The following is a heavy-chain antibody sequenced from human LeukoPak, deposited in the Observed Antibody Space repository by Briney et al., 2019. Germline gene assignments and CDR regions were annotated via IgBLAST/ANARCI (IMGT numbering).Heavy chain of an antibody. CDR1: GYNFINYG. CDR2: ISAYNGNT. D-gene: IGHD6-19*01. J-gene: IGHJ6*03. V-gene: IGHV1-18*01. Sequence: ASVKVSCKASGYNFINYGISWVRQAPGQGLEWMGWISAYNGNTDYAQKLQGRVTMTTDTSTSTAYMELRSLRSDDTAVYYCARDLSSGWFGDYDYYYMDVWGKGTTVTVSS. CDR3: ARDLSSGWFGDYDYYYMDV.